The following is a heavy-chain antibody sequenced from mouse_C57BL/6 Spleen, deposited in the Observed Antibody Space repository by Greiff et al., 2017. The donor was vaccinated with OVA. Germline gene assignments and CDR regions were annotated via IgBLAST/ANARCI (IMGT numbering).Heavy chain of an antibody. CDR1: GFTFSDYG. Sequence: EVMLVESGGGLVKPGGSLKLSCAASGFTFSDYGMHWVRQAPEKGLEWVAYISSGSSTIYYADTVKGRFTISRYNAKNTLFLQMTMLRSEDTAMYYCARPPCAYWGQGTLVTVSA. CDR2: ISSGSSTI. CDR3: ARPPCAY. V-gene: IGHV5-17*01. J-gene: IGHJ3*01.